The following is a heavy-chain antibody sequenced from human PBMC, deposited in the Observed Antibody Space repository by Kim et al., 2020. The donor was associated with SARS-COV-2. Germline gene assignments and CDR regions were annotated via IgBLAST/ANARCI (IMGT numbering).Heavy chain of an antibody. J-gene: IGHJ6*01. V-gene: IGHV3-30*04. CDR3: ARDIVVVAPAKGGVVYY. D-gene: IGHD2-2*01. CDR1: GFTFSSYA. CDR2: ISYDGSNK. Sequence: GGSLRLSCAASGFTFSSYAMHWVRQAPGKGLEWVAVISYDGSNKYYADSVKGRFTISRDNSKNTLYLQMNSLRAEDTAVYYCARDIVVVAPAKGGVVYY.